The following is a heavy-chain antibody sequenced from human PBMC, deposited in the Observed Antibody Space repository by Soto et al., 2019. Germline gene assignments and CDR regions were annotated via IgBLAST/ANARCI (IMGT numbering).Heavy chain of an antibody. V-gene: IGHV1-69*13. CDR3: ARDMSTVYEIRRFDY. D-gene: IGHD3-9*01. CDR2: INPIFSTA. J-gene: IGHJ4*02. CDR1: GGTFNSYA. Sequence: GASVKVSCKASGGTFNSYAISWVRQAPGQGLEWMGGINPIFSTANYAQKFQGRVTITADESTSTAYMELNRLRSEDTAVYYCARDMSTVYEIRRFDYWGQGTLVTVSS.